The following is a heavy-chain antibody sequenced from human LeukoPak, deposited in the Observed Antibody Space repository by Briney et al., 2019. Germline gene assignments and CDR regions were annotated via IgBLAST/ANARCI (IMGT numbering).Heavy chain of an antibody. J-gene: IGHJ6*03. D-gene: IGHD6-25*01. V-gene: IGHV3-48*01. CDR1: GFTFSSYS. CDR2: ISSSSSTI. Sequence: GGSLRLSCAASGFTFSSYSMNWVRQAPGKGLEWVSYISSSSSTIYYADSVKGRFTISRDNAKNSLYLQMNSLRAEDTAAYYGAAPPFASGCWPPHYYYYWEVGGKGPRVTVPS. CDR3: AAPPFASGCWPPHYYYYWEV.